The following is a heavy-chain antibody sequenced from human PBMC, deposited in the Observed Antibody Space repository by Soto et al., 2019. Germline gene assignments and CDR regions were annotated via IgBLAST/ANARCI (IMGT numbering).Heavy chain of an antibody. Sequence: SETLSLTCAVYGGSFSGYYWSWIRQPPGKGLEWIGEINHSGSTNYNPSLKSRVTISVDTSKNQFSLKLSSLTAADTALYFCASGLRGSSWSPQLIFDDWGQGTLVTVTS. D-gene: IGHD6-13*01. CDR3: ASGLRGSSWSPQLIFDD. CDR2: INHSGST. V-gene: IGHV4-34*01. CDR1: GGSFSGYY. J-gene: IGHJ4*02.